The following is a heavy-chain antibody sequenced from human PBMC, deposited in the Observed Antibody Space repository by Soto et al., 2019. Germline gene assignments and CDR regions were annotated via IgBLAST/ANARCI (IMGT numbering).Heavy chain of an antibody. CDR2: IFSNDEK. J-gene: IGHJ6*02. CDR1: GFSLSNARMG. D-gene: IGHD3-16*02. CDR3: ARITLPGRYKQYYYYGMDV. V-gene: IGHV2-26*01. Sequence: GSGPTLVNPTETLTLTCTVSGFSLSNARMGVSWIRQPPGKALEWLAHIFSNDEKSYSTSLKSRLTISKDTSKSQVVLTMTNMDPVDTATYYCARITLPGRYKQYYYYGMDVWGQGTTVTVSS.